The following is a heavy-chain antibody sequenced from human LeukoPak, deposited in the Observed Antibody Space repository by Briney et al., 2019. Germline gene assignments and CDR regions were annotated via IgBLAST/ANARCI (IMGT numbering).Heavy chain of an antibody. Sequence: PGGSLRLSCAASGFTFSNAWMSWVRQAPGKGLEWVSYISSSGFNIYYADSVKGRFTISRDNAKNSLYLQMNSLRAEDTAVYYCAGQSRLGYCSGGSCYSQPFDPWGQGTLVTVSS. V-gene: IGHV3-11*04. CDR1: GFTFSNAW. J-gene: IGHJ5*02. CDR3: AGQSRLGYCSGGSCYSQPFDP. D-gene: IGHD2-15*01. CDR2: ISSSGFNI.